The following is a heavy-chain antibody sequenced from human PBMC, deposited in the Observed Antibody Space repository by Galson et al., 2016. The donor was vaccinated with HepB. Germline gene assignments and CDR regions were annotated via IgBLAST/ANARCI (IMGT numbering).Heavy chain of an antibody. Sequence: ETLSLTCTVSGGSVSRGSYYWTWLRQPPGKGLEWIGYMYYSGNTNYNPSLKSRVTISADTSKNQFSLKLSSVTAADTAVYYCAREAAMALDYWGQGNLVTVSS. CDR3: AREAAMALDY. D-gene: IGHD5-18*01. CDR1: GGSVSRGSYY. J-gene: IGHJ4*02. CDR2: MYYSGNT. V-gene: IGHV4-61*01.